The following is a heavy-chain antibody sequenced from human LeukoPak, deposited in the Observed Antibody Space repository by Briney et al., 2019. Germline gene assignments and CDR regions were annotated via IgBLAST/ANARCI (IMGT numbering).Heavy chain of an antibody. Sequence: GGSLRLSCAASGFTFSDYSMNWVRQAPGKGLEWISYIGIDSGNTNYADSVKGRFTISGDKAKNSMYLQMNSLRVEDTAVYYCARDYKYAFDNWGQGTLVTVSS. CDR1: GFTFSDYS. D-gene: IGHD5-24*01. J-gene: IGHJ4*02. CDR2: IGIDSGNT. CDR3: ARDYKYAFDN. V-gene: IGHV3-48*01.